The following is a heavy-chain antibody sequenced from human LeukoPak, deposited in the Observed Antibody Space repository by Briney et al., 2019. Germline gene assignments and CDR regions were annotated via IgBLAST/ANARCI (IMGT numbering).Heavy chain of an antibody. D-gene: IGHD3-3*01. CDR1: GYSFSTYW. V-gene: IGHV5-51*01. CDR2: FYPGDSDI. CDR3: ARAPRRQLRFLEWLSPHYMDV. J-gene: IGHJ6*03. Sequence: GESLKISSRGSGYSFSTYWIGWVRQMPGKGLEWMGNFYPGDSDIRYSPSFQGQVTISADKSINTAYLQWRSLKASDTAMYHCARAPRRQLRFLEWLSPHYMDVWGKGTTVTVSS.